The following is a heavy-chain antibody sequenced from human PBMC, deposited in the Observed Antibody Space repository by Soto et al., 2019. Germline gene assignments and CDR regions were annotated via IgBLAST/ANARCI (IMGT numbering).Heavy chain of an antibody. CDR1: GFTFSTYA. D-gene: IGHD2-15*01. CDR3: AKVVVVVAARYVDYFDY. Sequence: GGSLRLSCAASGFTFSTYAMSWVRQAPGKGLEWVSAISGSGGSTYYADSVKGRFTISRDNSKNTLYLQMNSLRAEDTAVYYCAKVVVVVAARYVDYFDYWGQGTLVTVSS. V-gene: IGHV3-23*01. CDR2: ISGSGGST. J-gene: IGHJ4*02.